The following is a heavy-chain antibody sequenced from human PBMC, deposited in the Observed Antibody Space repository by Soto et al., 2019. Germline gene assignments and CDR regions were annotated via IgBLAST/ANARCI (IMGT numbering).Heavy chain of an antibody. J-gene: IGHJ4*02. Sequence: GGSLRLSCAASGFTFSSYGMHWVRQAPGKGLEWVAVISYDGSNKYYADSVKGRFTISRDNSKNTLYLQMNSLRAKDTAVYYCAKDTRKQQLVLGYFDYWGQGTLVTVSS. CDR3: AKDTRKQQLVLGYFDY. CDR2: ISYDGSNK. CDR1: GFTFSSYG. D-gene: IGHD6-13*01. V-gene: IGHV3-30*18.